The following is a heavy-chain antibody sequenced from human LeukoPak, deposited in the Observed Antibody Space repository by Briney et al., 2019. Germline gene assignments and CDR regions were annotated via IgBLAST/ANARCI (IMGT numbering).Heavy chain of an antibody. CDR2: IYTSGST. D-gene: IGHD3-3*01. CDR1: GGSISSGSYY. Sequence: SETLSLTCTVSGGSISSGSYYWSWIRQPAGKGLEWIGRIYTSGSTNYNPSLKSRVTISVDTSKNQFSLKLNSVTAADTAVYYCARDGYDFWSGGFDPWGQGTLVTVSS. V-gene: IGHV4-61*02. CDR3: ARDGYDFWSGGFDP. J-gene: IGHJ5*02.